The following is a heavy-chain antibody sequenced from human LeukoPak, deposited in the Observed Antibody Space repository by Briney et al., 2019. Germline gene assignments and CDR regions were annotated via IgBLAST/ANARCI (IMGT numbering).Heavy chain of an antibody. CDR1: GFTFSSYS. V-gene: IGHV3-21*01. CDR3: AREHHAPVQRYYSDSTSYSAFDV. D-gene: IGHD3-22*01. Sequence: PGGSLRLSCAASGFTFSSYSMNWVRQAPGKGLEWVSSISSSSSYIYYADSVKGRVTISRDTAKNSLYLQMHSLRAEDTAVYYCAREHHAPVQRYYSDSTSYSAFDVWGQGTMVTVSS. J-gene: IGHJ3*01. CDR2: ISSSSSYI.